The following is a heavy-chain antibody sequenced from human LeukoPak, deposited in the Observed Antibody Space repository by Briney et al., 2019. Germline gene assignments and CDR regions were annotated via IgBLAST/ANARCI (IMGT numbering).Heavy chain of an antibody. CDR3: ARGRGIAQWLAYYYFDY. J-gene: IGHJ4*02. Sequence: SETLSLTCTVSGGSISSSSYYWGWIRQPPGKGLEWIGSIYYSGSTYYNPSLKSRVTISVDTSKNQFSLKLSSVTAADTAVYYCARGRGIAQWLAYYYFDYWGQGTLVTVSS. CDR1: GGSISSSSYY. V-gene: IGHV4-39*07. D-gene: IGHD6-19*01. CDR2: IYYSGST.